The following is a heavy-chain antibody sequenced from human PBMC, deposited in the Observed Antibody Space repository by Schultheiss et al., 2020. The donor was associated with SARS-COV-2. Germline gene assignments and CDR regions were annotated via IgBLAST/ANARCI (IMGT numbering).Heavy chain of an antibody. V-gene: IGHV3-66*01. J-gene: IGHJ3*02. CDR2: IFAGGTT. CDR1: GFTVSSNY. CDR3: ARDRYSYGGIFDAFDI. Sequence: GGSLRLSCAASGFTVSSNYMSWVRQAPGKGLEWVSVIFAGGTTHYADSVKGRFILSRDNADDSLFLQMNSLRAEDTAVYYCARDRYSYGGIFDAFDIWGQGTMVTVSS. D-gene: IGHD5-18*01.